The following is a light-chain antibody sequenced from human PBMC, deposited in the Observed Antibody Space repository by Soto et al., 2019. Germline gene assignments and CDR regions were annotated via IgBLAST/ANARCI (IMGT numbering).Light chain of an antibody. CDR2: GAS. CDR3: QQSYSTPIT. CDR1: QNVDSNY. Sequence: EIVLTQSQGTLSLSPVERATLXWRASQNVDSNYLAWYQQKPGQAPRIIIFGASGRATGIPDRFSGSGSGTDFTLTISRLEPEDFATYYCQQSYSTPITFGQGTRLEIK. J-gene: IGKJ5*01. V-gene: IGKV3-20*01.